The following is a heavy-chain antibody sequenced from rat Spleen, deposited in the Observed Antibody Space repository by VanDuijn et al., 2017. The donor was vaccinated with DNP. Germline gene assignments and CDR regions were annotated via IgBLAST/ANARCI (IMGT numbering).Heavy chain of an antibody. D-gene: IGHD5-1*01. V-gene: IGHV5-31*01. CDR1: GFTFSYYW. CDR3: ARGSGTYYWYFDF. Sequence: EVQLVESGGDLVQPGKSLKLSCVASGFTFSYYWMTWVRQVPGKGLEWLASISTGGGTLYYRDSVKGRFTISRDNAKNTLYLQMNSLRSEDTATYYCARGSGTYYWYFDFWGPGTMVTVSS. J-gene: IGHJ1*01. CDR2: ISTGGGTL.